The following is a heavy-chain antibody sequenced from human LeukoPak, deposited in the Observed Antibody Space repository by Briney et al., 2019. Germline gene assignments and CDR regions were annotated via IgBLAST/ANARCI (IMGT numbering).Heavy chain of an antibody. D-gene: IGHD4-17*01. CDR3: TTRHYGDFDY. J-gene: IGHJ4*02. CDR2: SKSKTDGGTT. V-gene: IGHV3-15*01. Sequence: GGSLRLSCVASGFSFTNAWMNWVRQAPGKGLEWVGRSKSKTDGGTTEYAAPVKGRFTISRDDSKNTLYLQMNSLKSEDTAVYYCTTRHYGDFDYWGQGTLVTVSP. CDR1: GFSFTNAW.